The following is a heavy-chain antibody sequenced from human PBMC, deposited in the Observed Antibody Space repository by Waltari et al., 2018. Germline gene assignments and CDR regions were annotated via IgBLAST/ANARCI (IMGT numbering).Heavy chain of an antibody. D-gene: IGHD3-9*01. CDR3: TREGYDIPYGMDV. Sequence: QVQLVQSGAEVKKPGASVKVSCKASGYTFTSYYMHWVRQAPGQGLEWMGIINPSGGSTSYAQKFQGRVTMTRDTSTSTVYMELSSLRSEDTAVYYCTREGYDIPYGMDVWGQGTTVTVSS. V-gene: IGHV1-46*03. CDR2: INPSGGST. J-gene: IGHJ6*02. CDR1: GYTFTSYY.